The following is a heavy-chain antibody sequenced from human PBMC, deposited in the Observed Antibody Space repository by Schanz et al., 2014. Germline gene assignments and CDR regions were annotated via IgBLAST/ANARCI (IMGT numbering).Heavy chain of an antibody. J-gene: IGHJ6*03. V-gene: IGHV3-9*02. CDR2: IPWNGAAI. D-gene: IGHD3-10*01. Sequence: EVQLVESGGGWVQPGGSLRLSCSASGFNSDDYAMHWVRQAPGKGLEWVSNIPWNGAAIGYAGSVRGRFTISRDSAKNSLYLQMNSLRPEDTALYYCAKGSRSGSKVMDVWGKGTTVTVSS. CDR1: GFNSDDYA. CDR3: AKGSRSGSKVMDV.